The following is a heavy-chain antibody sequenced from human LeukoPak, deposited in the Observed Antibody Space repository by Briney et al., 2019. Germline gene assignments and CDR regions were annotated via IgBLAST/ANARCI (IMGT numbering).Heavy chain of an antibody. CDR1: GFTVSVSY. CDR3: AKSTQLRGGIATDFDS. D-gene: IGHD3-16*02. Sequence: GGSLRLSCAASGFTVSVSYMGWVRQAPGKGLEWVSVLYTGNRTYYGDSVKGRFTISRDNSKNTLFLEMNILRAEDTAVYYCAKSTQLRGGIATDFDSWGQGTLVTVSS. J-gene: IGHJ4*02. V-gene: IGHV3-66*01. CDR2: LYTGNRT.